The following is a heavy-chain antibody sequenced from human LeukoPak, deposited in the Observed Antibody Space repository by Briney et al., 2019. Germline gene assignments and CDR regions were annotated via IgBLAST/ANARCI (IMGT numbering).Heavy chain of an antibody. CDR2: ITRSSSPI. CDR3: TRDPNALDF. V-gene: IGHV3-48*01. Sequence: GGSLRLSCAASGFSFSAYSMTWVRQAPGKGLEWVSYITRSSSPIYYADSVRGRFTISRDNAKNSLYLQMNSLSAEDTAVYYCTRDPNALDFWGQGTLVTVSS. J-gene: IGHJ4*02. CDR1: GFSFSAYS.